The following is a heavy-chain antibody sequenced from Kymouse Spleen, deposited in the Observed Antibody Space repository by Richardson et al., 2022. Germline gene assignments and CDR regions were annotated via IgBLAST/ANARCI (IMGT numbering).Heavy chain of an antibody. Sequence: QVQLQESGPGLVKPSQTLSLTCTVSGGSISSGGYYWSWIRQHPGKGLEWIGYIYYSGSTYYNPSLKSRVTISVDTSKNQFSLKLSSVTAADTAVYYCARDGDSSSWYGYYYYGMDVWGQGTTVTVSS. CDR2: IYYSGST. CDR3: ARDGDSSSWYGYYYYGMDV. J-gene: IGHJ6*02. CDR1: GGSISSGGYY. V-gene: IGHV4-31*03. D-gene: IGHD6-13*01.